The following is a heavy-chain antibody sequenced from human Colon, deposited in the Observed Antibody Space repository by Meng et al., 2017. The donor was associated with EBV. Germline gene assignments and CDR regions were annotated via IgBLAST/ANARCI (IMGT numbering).Heavy chain of an antibody. J-gene: IGHJ5*02. CDR1: GGSTISNDHW. CDR2: IHHSGTT. Sequence: VQQEESDPGVVKSSESLSPTPEGFGGSTISNDHWWSWVRQPPGKGPEWIGEIHHSGTTNYNPSFKSRVTMSIDTWKNRFSLDLTSVTAADTAVYYCARGSYYTWATWGQGTLVTVSS. D-gene: IGHD3-10*01. CDR3: ARGSYYTWAT. V-gene: IGHV4/OR15-8*02.